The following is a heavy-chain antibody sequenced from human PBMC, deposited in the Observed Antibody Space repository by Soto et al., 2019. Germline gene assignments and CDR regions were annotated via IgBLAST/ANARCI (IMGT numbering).Heavy chain of an antibody. V-gene: IGHV1-18*01. J-gene: IGHJ3*02. CDR3: ARDPCSVWVRECAFDI. Sequence: GASVKVSCKASGYTFTSYGISWVRQAPGQGLEWMGWISAYNGNTNYAQKLQGRVTMTTDTSTSTAYMELRSLRSDDTAVYYCARDPCSVWVRECAFDIWGQGTMVTVSS. CDR1: GYTFTSYG. CDR2: ISAYNGNT. D-gene: IGHD6-19*01.